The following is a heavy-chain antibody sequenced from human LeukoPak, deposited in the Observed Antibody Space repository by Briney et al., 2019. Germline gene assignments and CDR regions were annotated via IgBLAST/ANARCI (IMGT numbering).Heavy chain of an antibody. CDR1: GYTFTRYY. Sequence: ASEKVSCKASGYTFTRYYMHWVRQAPAQGLEWMGIIDPSGGSTSYAQNFQGGITTTRDATTSTVYLELSSLRSEDTAVYYCARDFGEMPNYWGQGTLVTVSS. CDR3: ARDFGEMPNY. D-gene: IGHD5-24*01. V-gene: IGHV1-46*01. J-gene: IGHJ4*02. CDR2: IDPSGGST.